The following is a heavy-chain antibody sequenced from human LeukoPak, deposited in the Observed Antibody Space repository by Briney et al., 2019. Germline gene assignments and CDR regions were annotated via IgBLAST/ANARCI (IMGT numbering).Heavy chain of an antibody. Sequence: SETLSLTCTVSGGSINSYYWSWIRQPPGKGLEWIGYIYYSGSTNYNPSLTSRVTISVDTSKNQFSLKLSSVTAADTAVYYCARVVGPPYYDYWGQGTLVTVSS. CDR2: IYYSGST. CDR3: ARVVGPPYYDY. CDR1: GGSINSYY. V-gene: IGHV4-59*12. D-gene: IGHD2-21*01. J-gene: IGHJ4*02.